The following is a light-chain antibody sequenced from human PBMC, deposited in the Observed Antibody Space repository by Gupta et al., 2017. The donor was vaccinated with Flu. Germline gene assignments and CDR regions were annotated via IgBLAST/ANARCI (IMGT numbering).Light chain of an antibody. CDR3: QQGYGTPYT. CDR2: EAS. Sequence: DTQMTQSPSSLSASVGDRVTISCRASQSIRTFLNWYQQKSGEAPNLLIYEASTLQSGVPSRFSGSGSGTDFTLTIASLQPEDFATYFCQQGYGTPYTFGQGTTLEIK. CDR1: QSIRTF. V-gene: IGKV1-39*01. J-gene: IGKJ2*01.